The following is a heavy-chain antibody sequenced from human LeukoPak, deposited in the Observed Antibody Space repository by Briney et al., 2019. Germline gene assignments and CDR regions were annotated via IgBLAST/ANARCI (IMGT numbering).Heavy chain of an antibody. J-gene: IGHJ1*01. CDR1: GFAFNTYA. V-gene: IGHV3-33*01. D-gene: IGHD3-10*01. CDR2: IWHDGSHK. CDR3: EGEIFGSGSYPEV. Sequence: GGSLRLSCAASGFAFNTYAMHWVRQAPGQGLEWVALIWHDGSHKFYSNSVRGQFTISRDNSKNTVSLQKNNLRPEDTAVYYFEGEIFGSGSYPEVRGPRILVTAAS.